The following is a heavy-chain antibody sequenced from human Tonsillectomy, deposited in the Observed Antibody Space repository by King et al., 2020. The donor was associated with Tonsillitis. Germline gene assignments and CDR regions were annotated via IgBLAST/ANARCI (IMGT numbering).Heavy chain of an antibody. Sequence: QLQESGPGLVKPSETLSLTCTVSGGSISSAAYYWAWIRQPPGKGLEYFGNIYYSWGTYYNPSLKSRITISVYTSKNQFFLKQTSVTAADTAVYYCTRHLRTAADGDYFDYGGQGTLVTVSS. CDR3: TRHLRTAADGDYFDY. J-gene: IGHJ4*02. CDR2: IYYSWGT. V-gene: IGHV4-39*01. D-gene: IGHD6-13*01. CDR1: GGSISSAAYY.